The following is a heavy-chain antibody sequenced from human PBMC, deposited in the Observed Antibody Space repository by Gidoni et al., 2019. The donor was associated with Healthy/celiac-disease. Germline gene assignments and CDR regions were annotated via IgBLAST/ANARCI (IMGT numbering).Heavy chain of an antibody. Sequence: QVQLVESGGGVVQPGRSLRLSCAASGFTFSSSGMHWVRQAPGKGLEWVALIWYDGSNKYFADSVKGRFTISRDNSKNTLYLQMNSLRAEDTAVYYCARDGNRRIAVAGTMDYYYGMDVWGQGTTVTVSS. CDR3: ARDGNRRIAVAGTMDYYYGMDV. J-gene: IGHJ6*02. CDR2: IWYDGSNK. V-gene: IGHV3-33*01. D-gene: IGHD6-19*01. CDR1: GFTFSSSG.